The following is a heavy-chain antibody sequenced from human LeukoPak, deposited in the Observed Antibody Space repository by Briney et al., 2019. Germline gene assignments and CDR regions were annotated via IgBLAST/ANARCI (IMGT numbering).Heavy chain of an antibody. D-gene: IGHD3-22*01. CDR3: AREGYDSSGYYLYYYYGMDV. V-gene: IGHV1-3*01. J-gene: IGHJ6*02. CDR2: INAGNGNT. CDR1: GYTFTSYA. Sequence: ASVKVSCKASGYTFTSYAMHWVRQAPGQRLEWMGWINAGNGNTKYSQKFQGRVTITRDTSASTAYMELSSLRSEDTAVYYCAREGYDSSGYYLYYYYGMDVWGQGTTVTVSS.